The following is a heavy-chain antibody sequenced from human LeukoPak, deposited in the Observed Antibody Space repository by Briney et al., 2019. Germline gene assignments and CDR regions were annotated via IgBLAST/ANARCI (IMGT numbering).Heavy chain of an antibody. CDR3: ARDVPAQSGSGWYSVY. Sequence: ASVKVSCKASGYTFTSYGISWVRQAPGQGLEWMGWISAYNGITNYAQKLQGRVTMTTDTSTSTAYMELRSLRSDDTAVYYCARDVPAQSGSGWYSVYWGQGTLVTVSS. J-gene: IGHJ4*02. D-gene: IGHD6-19*01. V-gene: IGHV1-18*01. CDR2: ISAYNGIT. CDR1: GYTFTSYG.